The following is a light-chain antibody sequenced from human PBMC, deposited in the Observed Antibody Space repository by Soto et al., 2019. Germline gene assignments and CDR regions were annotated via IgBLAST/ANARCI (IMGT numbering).Light chain of an antibody. CDR2: EVS. CDR1: SSDVGFYDR. J-gene: IGLJ1*01. CDR3: SSYTTSSTYV. Sequence: QSVLTQPPSVSGSPGQSVTISCTGTSSDVGFYDRVSWYQQPPGTAPKLMISEVSNRPSGVPNRFSGSKSGNTASLTISGLQAEDEADYYCSSYTTSSTYVFGTGTKLTV. V-gene: IGLV2-18*02.